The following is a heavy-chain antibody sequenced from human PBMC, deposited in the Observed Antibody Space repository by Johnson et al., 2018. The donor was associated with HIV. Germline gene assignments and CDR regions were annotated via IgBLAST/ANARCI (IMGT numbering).Heavy chain of an antibody. Sequence: MLLVESGGGVVQPGRSLRLSCAASGFTFSSYAMHWVRQAPGKGLEWVSGINWNGGSTGYADSVKGRFTISRDNSKNTLYLQMSSLRAEDTALYYCVRDDVPDGFDIWGQGTMVTVSS. CDR1: GFTFSSYA. CDR3: VRDDVPDGFDI. CDR2: INWNGGST. J-gene: IGHJ3*02. V-gene: IGHV3-64*07.